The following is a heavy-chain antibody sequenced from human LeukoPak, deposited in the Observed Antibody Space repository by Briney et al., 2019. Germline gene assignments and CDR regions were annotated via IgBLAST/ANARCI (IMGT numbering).Heavy chain of an antibody. CDR1: GYTITSYD. V-gene: IGHV1-8*01. CDR3: ARGDRDILTGYRGYWFDP. D-gene: IGHD3-9*01. CDR2: MNPNSGNT. J-gene: IGHJ5*02. Sequence: ASVKVSCKASGYTITSYDINWVRQATGQGLEWMGWMNPNSGNTGYAQKFQGRVTMTRNTSISTAYMELSSLRSEDTAVYYCARGDRDILTGYRGYWFDPWGQGTLVTVSS.